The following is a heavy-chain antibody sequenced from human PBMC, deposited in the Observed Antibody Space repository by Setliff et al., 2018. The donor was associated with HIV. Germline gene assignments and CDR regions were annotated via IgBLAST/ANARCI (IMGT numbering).Heavy chain of an antibody. V-gene: IGHV1-69*13. CDR2: IIPMYGPA. CDR1: GVTFSNCS. D-gene: IGHD5-18*01. CDR3: ARVGFSSRHTGDFFDS. J-gene: IGHJ4*02. Sequence: SVKVSCKASGVTFSNCSISWVRQAPGQGLEWMGGIIPMYGPAHYAQKFQGRVTITADESTTTAYMELNSLTSEDTALYYCARVGFSSRHTGDFFDSWGQG.